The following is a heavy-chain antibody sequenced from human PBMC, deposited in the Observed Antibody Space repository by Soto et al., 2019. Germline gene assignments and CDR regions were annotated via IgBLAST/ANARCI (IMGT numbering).Heavy chain of an antibody. CDR2: ISGSGTNT. CDR3: TRDQNVSLEGGYDPCGFDF. D-gene: IGHD5-12*01. J-gene: IGHJ3*01. CDR1: GLNFRNFP. V-gene: IGHV3-21*01. Sequence: GGSLRISCAASGLNFRNFPMSWVRQTPGKGLEWVSPISGSGTNTYYADTLKGRFTISRDNAKNTLYLQMNNLRGEDTAVYYCTRDQNVSLEGGYDPCGFDFCGQGTIVSVSS.